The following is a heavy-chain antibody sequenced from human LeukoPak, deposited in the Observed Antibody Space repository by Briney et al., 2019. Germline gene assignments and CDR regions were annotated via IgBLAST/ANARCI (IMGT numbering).Heavy chain of an antibody. CDR2: IYYSGTT. D-gene: IGHD6-13*01. CDR1: GGSITSSGYQ. J-gene: IGHJ5*02. CDR3: ARSLPPPRIAAADFWFDP. V-gene: IGHV4-39*07. Sequence: PSETLSLTCTVSGGSITSSGYQWGWIRQPPGKGLEWIGSIYYSGTTDDNPSLKSRVTISMDMSKNQFSLKLSSVTAADTAVYYCARSLPPPRIAAADFWFDPWGQGTLVTVSS.